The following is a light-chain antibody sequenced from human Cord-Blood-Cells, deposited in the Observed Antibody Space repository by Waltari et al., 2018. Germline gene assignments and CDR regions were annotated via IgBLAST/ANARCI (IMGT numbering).Light chain of an antibody. Sequence: QSPLTQPRSVSGPPGPSVNISCTATSTDVGGYNYVPWYQQHPGKAPKLMIYDVSKRPSGVAERFSGSKSGNTASLTISGLQAEDEADYYCCSYAGSYTLVVGGGTKLTVL. CDR1: STDVGGYNY. J-gene: IGLJ3*02. CDR3: CSYAGSYTLV. V-gene: IGLV2-11*01. CDR2: DVS.